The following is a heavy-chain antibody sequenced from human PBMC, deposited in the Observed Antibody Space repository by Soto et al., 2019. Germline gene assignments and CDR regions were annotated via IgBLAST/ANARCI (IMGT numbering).Heavy chain of an antibody. CDR1: GYTFTSYA. V-gene: IGHV1-3*01. Sequence: QVQLVQSGAEVKKPGASVKVSCKASGYTFTSYAMHWVRQAPGQRLEWMGWINAGNGNTKYSQKFQGRVTITRDTSASTAYMELSSLRSEDTAVYYCAKDSSGYYDLVFDYWGQGTLVTVSS. J-gene: IGHJ4*02. D-gene: IGHD3-22*01. CDR2: INAGNGNT. CDR3: AKDSSGYYDLVFDY.